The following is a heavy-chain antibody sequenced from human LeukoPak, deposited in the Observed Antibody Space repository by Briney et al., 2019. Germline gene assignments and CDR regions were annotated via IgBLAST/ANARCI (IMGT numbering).Heavy chain of an antibody. CDR1: GFTFEGCA. V-gene: IGHV3-9*01. J-gene: IGHJ4*02. CDR2: INWDSGYI. CDR3: AKEGSVCRNGICRYFDY. Sequence: GRSLRLSCAASGFTFEGCAMHWVRQAPGKGLEWASSINWDSGYIEYADSVRGRFTISRDNAKNSLYLQMNSLKPGDTALYFCAKEGSVCRNGICRYFDYWGQGTPVTVSS. D-gene: IGHD2-8*01.